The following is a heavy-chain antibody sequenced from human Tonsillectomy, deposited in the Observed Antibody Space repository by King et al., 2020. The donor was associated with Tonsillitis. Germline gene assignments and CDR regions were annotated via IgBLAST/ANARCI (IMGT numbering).Heavy chain of an antibody. CDR2: IYPGDSDT. CDR3: ARRETLGGPGDI. D-gene: IGHD2-15*01. V-gene: IGHV5-51*01. Sequence: QLVQSGAEVKKPGESLKISCEGSGNSFNTYWIGWGRQMPGKGLEWMGIIYPGDSDTRYSPSFQGQVTVSAAKSISTAYLQWSSLTASDTAMYYCARRETLGGPGDIWGQGTMVTVSS. CDR1: GNSFNTYW. J-gene: IGHJ3*02.